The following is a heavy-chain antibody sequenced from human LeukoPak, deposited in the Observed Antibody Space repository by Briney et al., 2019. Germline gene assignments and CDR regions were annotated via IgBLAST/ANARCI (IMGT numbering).Heavy chain of an antibody. D-gene: IGHD1-26*01. CDR1: GGSISSDC. V-gene: IGHV4-4*07. J-gene: IGHJ4*02. CDR3: AGQNSGSYREFDY. CDR2: MYTSQST. Sequence: SETLSLTCTVSGGSISSDCWTWIRQPAAKGRDWMGRMYTSQSTNYYSSLKSRVIMSVDTSTNQFSVKLSSVTAADTAVFYCAGQNSGSYREFDYWGQGTLVTVSS.